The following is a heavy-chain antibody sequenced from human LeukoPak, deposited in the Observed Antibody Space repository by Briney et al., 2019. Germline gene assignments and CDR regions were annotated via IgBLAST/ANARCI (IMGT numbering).Heavy chain of an antibody. CDR1: GFTFSNYA. CDR2: IIGGSGST. CDR3: AKGGYDYVEVAYFDY. V-gene: IGHV3-23*01. Sequence: GGSLRPSCAASGFTFSNYAMNWVRQAPGKGLEWVSTIIGGSGSTFYADSVKGRFTISKDTSKNTLYLHMSSLRADDTAVYYCAKGGYDYVEVAYFDYWGQGTLVTVSS. D-gene: IGHD5-12*01. J-gene: IGHJ4*02.